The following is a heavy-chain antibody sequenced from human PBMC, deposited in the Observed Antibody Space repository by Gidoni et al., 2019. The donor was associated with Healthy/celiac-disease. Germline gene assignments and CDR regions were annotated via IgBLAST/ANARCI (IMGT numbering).Heavy chain of an antibody. CDR2: INHSGST. D-gene: IGHD3-3*01. Sequence: QVQLQQWGAGLLKPSETLSLTCAVYGGSFSGYYWSWIRQPPGQGLEWIGEINHSGSTNYNPLLQSRVTRSVDTSKNQFSLKLSSVTAADTAVYYCARDDFWSGSPYFDYWGQGTLVTVSS. J-gene: IGHJ4*02. CDR1: GGSFSGYY. V-gene: IGHV4-34*01. CDR3: ARDDFWSGSPYFDY.